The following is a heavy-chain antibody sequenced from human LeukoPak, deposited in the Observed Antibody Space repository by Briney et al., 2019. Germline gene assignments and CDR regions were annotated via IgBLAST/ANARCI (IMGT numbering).Heavy chain of an antibody. Sequence: PSETLSLTCTVSGGSISSYYWSWIRQPAGKGLEWIGRIYTSGSTNYNPSLRSRVTMSVDTSKNQFSLKLSSVTAADTAGYYCAREDYDYVWGSYRFDYWGQGTLVTVSS. J-gene: IGHJ4*02. D-gene: IGHD3-16*02. CDR1: GGSISSYY. CDR3: AREDYDYVWGSYRFDY. V-gene: IGHV4-4*07. CDR2: IYTSGST.